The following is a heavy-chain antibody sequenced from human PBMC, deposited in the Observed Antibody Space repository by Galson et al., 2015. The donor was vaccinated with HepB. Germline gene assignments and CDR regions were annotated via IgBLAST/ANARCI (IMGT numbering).Heavy chain of an antibody. CDR2: ISSSSSYI. J-gene: IGHJ3*02. V-gene: IGHV3-21*01. D-gene: IGHD3-22*01. Sequence: SLRLSCAASGFTFSSYSMNWVRQAPGKGLEWVSSISSSSSYIYYADSVKGRFTISRDNAKNSLYLQMNSLRAEDTAVYYCARDLTMIVDDAFDIWGQGTMVTVSS. CDR1: GFTFSSYS. CDR3: ARDLTMIVDDAFDI.